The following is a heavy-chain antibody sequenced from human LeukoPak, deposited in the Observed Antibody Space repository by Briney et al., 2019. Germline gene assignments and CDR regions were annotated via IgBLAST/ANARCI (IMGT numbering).Heavy chain of an antibody. Sequence: SETLSLTCTISDDSISSNRYFWAWMRQPPGGGVEWIASINYNWRTYYNPSLKSRPTISIDTAKRQFSLKLTSVTAADTALYYCARDIDDVGALLDFWGQGTLVTVSS. CDR2: INYNWRT. J-gene: IGHJ4*02. CDR1: DDSISSNRYF. D-gene: IGHD1-26*01. V-gene: IGHV4-39*07. CDR3: ARDIDDVGALLDF.